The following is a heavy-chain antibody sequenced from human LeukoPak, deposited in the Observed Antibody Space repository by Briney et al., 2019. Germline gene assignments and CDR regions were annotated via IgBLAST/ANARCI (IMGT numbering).Heavy chain of an antibody. CDR2: IYTSGST. J-gene: IGHJ4*02. CDR1: GGSISSGSYY. D-gene: IGHD4-23*01. CDR3: ARGNAVKDRSFDY. V-gene: IGHV4-61*02. Sequence: SETLSLTCTVSGGSISSGSYYWSWIRQPAGKGLEWIGCIYTSGSTNYNPSLKSRITISVDTSKNQFSLKLSSVTAADTAVYYCARGNAVKDRSFDYWGQGTLVTVSS.